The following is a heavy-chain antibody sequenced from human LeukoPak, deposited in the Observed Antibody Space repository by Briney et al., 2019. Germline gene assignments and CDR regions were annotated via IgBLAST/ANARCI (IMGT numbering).Heavy chain of an antibody. CDR1: GYTFTSYY. J-gene: IGHJ5*02. Sequence: GASVKVSCKASGYTFTSYYMHWVRQAPGQGLEWMGIINPSGGSTSYAQKFQGRVTITADKSTSTAYMELSSLRSEDTAVYYCARVGECSSTSCYRGYNWFDPWGQGTLVTVSS. CDR2: INPSGGST. V-gene: IGHV1-46*01. CDR3: ARVGECSSTSCYRGYNWFDP. D-gene: IGHD2-2*01.